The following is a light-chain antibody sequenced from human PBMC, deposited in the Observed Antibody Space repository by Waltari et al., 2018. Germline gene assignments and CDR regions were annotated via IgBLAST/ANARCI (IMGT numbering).Light chain of an antibody. CDR3: SSFTSTNTLL. CDR1: SSDIGAYNY. J-gene: IGLJ3*02. V-gene: IGLV2-14*01. CDR2: EVS. Sequence: QSALTPPASVSGSPGQSITISCTATSSDIGAYNYVSWYQQYPDKAPKLIIYEVSNRPSGVSNRFSGSKSGNTASLSISGLQAEDESDYYCSSFTSTNTLLFGGGTKLTVL.